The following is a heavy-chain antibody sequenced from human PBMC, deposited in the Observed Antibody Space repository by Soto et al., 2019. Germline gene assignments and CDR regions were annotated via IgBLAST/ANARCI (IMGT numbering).Heavy chain of an antibody. CDR3: ARESLSHTGTDN. V-gene: IGHV1-69*17. D-gene: IGHD1-1*01. CDR2: IIPIIGVT. Sequence: QVQLVQSGAEVKRPGSSVKVSCESSGDTFNSYVISWVRQAPGQGLEWMGGIIPIIGVTHYAQKFQGRVTTGALSSTGEAYMELTNLGFEDTALYCSARESLSHTGTDNCGPGTLETVSS. J-gene: IGHJ4*02. CDR1: GDTFNSYV.